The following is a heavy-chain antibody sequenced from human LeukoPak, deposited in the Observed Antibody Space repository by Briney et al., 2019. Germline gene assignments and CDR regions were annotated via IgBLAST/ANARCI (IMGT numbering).Heavy chain of an antibody. Sequence: PSETLSLTCTVSGGSIGSHYWSWIRQPPGKGLEWIAYIYSSGHTNYNPSLKSRVTMSLDMSKNQFSLKLSSVTAADTAVYYCARDPLYCSGGSCYSHYYYYGMDVWGQGTTVTVSS. CDR2: IYSSGHT. V-gene: IGHV4-4*08. CDR3: ARDPLYCSGGSCYSHYYYYGMDV. D-gene: IGHD2-15*01. CDR1: GGSIGSHY. J-gene: IGHJ6*02.